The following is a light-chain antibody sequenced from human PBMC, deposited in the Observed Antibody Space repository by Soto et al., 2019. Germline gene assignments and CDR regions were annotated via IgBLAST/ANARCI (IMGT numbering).Light chain of an antibody. CDR3: QQYGSSPGT. J-gene: IGKJ1*01. V-gene: IGKV3-20*01. CDR1: QSVSSSY. Sequence: EIVLTQSPGTLSLSPGERATLSRRASQSVSSSYLAWYQQKPGQAPRLLIYGASSRATGIPDRFSGSGSGTDSTLTISRLEPEDFAVYYCQQYGSSPGTFGQGTKVEIK. CDR2: GAS.